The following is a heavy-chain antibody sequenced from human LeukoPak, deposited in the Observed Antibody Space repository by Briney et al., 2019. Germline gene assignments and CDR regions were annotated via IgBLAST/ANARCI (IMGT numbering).Heavy chain of an antibody. J-gene: IGHJ4*02. V-gene: IGHV4-4*02. CDR1: GGSISSSNW. CDR3: AREGGFYHPLDY. D-gene: IGHD6-25*01. CDR2: VHLDGRT. Sequence: PSGTLSLTCAVSGGSISSSNWWSWVRQPPGKGLEWIGEVHLDGRTNFNPSLKSRLTMSVDLSENHVSLKLTSVTAADTAVYYCAREGGFYHPLDYSGQGTLVTVSS.